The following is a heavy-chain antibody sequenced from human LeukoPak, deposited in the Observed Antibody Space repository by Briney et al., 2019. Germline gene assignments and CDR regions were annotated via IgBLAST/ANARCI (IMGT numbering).Heavy chain of an antibody. CDR3: ARGRLITRRTYYFDY. D-gene: IGHD3-10*01. J-gene: IGHJ4*02. CDR1: GGSVSSGSYY. V-gene: IGHV4-61*01. Sequence: PSETLSLTCTVSGGSVSSGSYYWSWIRQPPGKGLEWIGYIYYSGSTNYNPSLKSRVTISVDTSKNQFSLKLSSVTAADTAVYYCARGRLITRRTYYFDYWGQGTLVTVSS. CDR2: IYYSGST.